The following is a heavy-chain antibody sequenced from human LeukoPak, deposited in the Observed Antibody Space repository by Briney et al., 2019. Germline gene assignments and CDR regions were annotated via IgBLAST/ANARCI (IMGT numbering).Heavy chain of an antibody. V-gene: IGHV6-1*01. CDR1: GDSVSSSSAA. CDR2: TYYRSKWYN. J-gene: IGHJ5*02. CDR3: ARDWEDSSGYHQLGFDP. Sequence: SQTLSLTCAISGDSVSSSSAAWHWIRQSPSRGLEWLGRTYYRSKWYNDYAISVKSRITFNPDTSKNQFSLQLNSVTPEDTAVYYCARDWEDSSGYHQLGFDPWGQGTLVTVSS. D-gene: IGHD3-22*01.